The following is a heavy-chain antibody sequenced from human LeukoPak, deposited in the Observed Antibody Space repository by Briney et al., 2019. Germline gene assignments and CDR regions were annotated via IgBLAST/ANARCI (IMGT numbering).Heavy chain of an antibody. D-gene: IGHD2/OR15-2a*01. CDR2: IKSNADGGTP. Sequence: GGSLRLSCAASGFSFMNAWMIWVRQAPGKGLGWVGRIKSNADGGTPDYAAPARGRFTISRDDSKNTLYLQMNSLKTEDTAVYYCTTFYHEYSPYWGRGTLVTISS. V-gene: IGHV3-15*01. J-gene: IGHJ4*02. CDR3: TTFYHEYSPY. CDR1: GFSFMNAW.